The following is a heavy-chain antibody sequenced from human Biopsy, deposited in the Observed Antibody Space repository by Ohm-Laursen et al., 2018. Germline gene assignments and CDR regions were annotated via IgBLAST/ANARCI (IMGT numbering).Heavy chain of an antibody. D-gene: IGHD2-8*01. V-gene: IGHV1-2*02. Sequence: SVKVSCKASGYTFAGYYLNWVRQAPGHGLEWMGWINPNSGNANYAQSFQGRLTVTSDTSISTAYMELTSLTFHDTAIYYCARVPYYPSIHGYYGLDLWGQGTTVIVSS. CDR3: ARVPYYPSIHGYYGLDL. J-gene: IGHJ6*02. CDR1: GYTFAGYY. CDR2: INPNSGNA.